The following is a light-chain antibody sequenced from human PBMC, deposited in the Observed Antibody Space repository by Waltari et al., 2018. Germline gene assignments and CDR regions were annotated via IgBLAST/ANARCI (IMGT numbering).Light chain of an antibody. CDR1: QVICSY. CDR3: QQVNSYPFT. V-gene: IGKV1-9*01. J-gene: IGKJ3*01. CDR2: SRS. Sequence: IQLTQSHSSLSASVGDRVTITCRASQVICSYLAWYQQKPGKAPKLLIYSRSTLLNGVPDRFSGSGFGTDFTLTISSLQPEDFATYYCQQVNSYPFTFGPGTKVDIK.